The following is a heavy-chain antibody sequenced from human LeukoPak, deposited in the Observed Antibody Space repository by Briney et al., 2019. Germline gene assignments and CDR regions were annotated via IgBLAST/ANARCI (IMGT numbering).Heavy chain of an antibody. Sequence: SETLSLSCAVSGGSISSSNWWSWVRQPPGKGLEWIGEINHSGSTNYNPSLKSRVTISVDTSKNQFSLKLSSVTAADTAVYYCARDLGVAAAVPLTWGQGTLVTVSS. CDR2: INHSGST. CDR3: ARDLGVAAAVPLT. CDR1: GGSISSSNW. J-gene: IGHJ4*02. V-gene: IGHV4-4*02. D-gene: IGHD6-13*01.